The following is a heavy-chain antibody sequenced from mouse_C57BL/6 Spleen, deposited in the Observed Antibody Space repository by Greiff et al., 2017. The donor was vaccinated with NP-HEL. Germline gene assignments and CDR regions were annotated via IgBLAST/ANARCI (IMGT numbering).Heavy chain of an antibody. CDR2: IYPRSGNT. Sequence: QVQLQQSGAELARPGASVKLSCKASGYTFTSYGISWVKQRTGQGLEWIGEIYPRSGNTYYNEKFKGKATLTADKSSSTAYMELRSLTSEDSAVYFCARPYYYGSVYWYFDVWGTGTTVTVSS. J-gene: IGHJ1*03. CDR3: ARPYYYGSVYWYFDV. V-gene: IGHV1-81*01. CDR1: GYTFTSYG. D-gene: IGHD1-1*01.